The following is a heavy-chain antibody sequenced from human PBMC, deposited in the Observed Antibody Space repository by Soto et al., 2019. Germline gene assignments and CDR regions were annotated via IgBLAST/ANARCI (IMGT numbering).Heavy chain of an antibody. V-gene: IGHV3-11*01. CDR1: GIVFSDY. J-gene: IGHJ5*02. CDR3: ARLPFPWWWFDP. CDR2: ISGSGRTI. Sequence: QVQLVESGGGLVKPGGSLRLSCAASGIVFSDYMSWVRQAPGKGLEWLSYISGSGRTIYSADSVKGRFTISRDNATNSLYLQMNNVRTEDTDVYYCARLPFPWWWFDPWGQGTLVTVSS. D-gene: IGHD2-15*01.